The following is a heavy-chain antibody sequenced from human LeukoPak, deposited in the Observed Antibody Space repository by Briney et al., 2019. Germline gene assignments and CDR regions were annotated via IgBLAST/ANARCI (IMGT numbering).Heavy chain of an antibody. J-gene: IGHJ4*02. CDR2: ISGSGGST. Sequence: GGSLRLSCAASGFTFSSYAMSWVRQAPGKGLEWVSAISGSGGSTYYADSVKGRFTISRDNAKNSLYLQMNSLRAEDTAVYYCASIGYSNYLNYWGQGTLVTVSS. D-gene: IGHD4-11*01. CDR3: ASIGYSNYLNY. V-gene: IGHV3-23*01. CDR1: GFTFSSYA.